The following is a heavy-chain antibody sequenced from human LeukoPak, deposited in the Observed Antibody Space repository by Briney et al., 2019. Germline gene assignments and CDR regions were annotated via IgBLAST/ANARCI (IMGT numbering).Heavy chain of an antibody. J-gene: IGHJ4*02. Sequence: SETLSLTCAVYGGSFSGYYWSWIRQPPGKGLEWIGEINHSGSTNYNPSLKSRVTISVDTSKNQFSLKLSSVTAADTAVYYCARAGAYSSGPSDYWGQGTLVTVSS. D-gene: IGHD3-22*01. CDR1: GGSFSGYY. V-gene: IGHV4-34*01. CDR2: INHSGST. CDR3: ARAGAYSSGPSDY.